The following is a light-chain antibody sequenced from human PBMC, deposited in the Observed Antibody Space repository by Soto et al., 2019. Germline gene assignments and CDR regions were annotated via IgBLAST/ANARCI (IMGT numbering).Light chain of an antibody. V-gene: IGLV2-14*01. CDR2: EVT. J-gene: IGLJ2*01. CDR3: SSYTSSSTLV. CDR1: SSDIGNYDY. Sequence: QSALTQPASVSGSPGQSITISCTGTSSDIGNYDYVSWYQQHPGKAPKLMVYEVTNRPSGVSNRFSGSKSGNTASLTISGLLAEDEADYYCSSYTSSSTLVFGGGTKLTVL.